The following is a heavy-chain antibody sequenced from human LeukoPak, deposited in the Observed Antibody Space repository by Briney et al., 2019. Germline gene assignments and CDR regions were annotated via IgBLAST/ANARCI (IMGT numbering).Heavy chain of an antibody. CDR1: GYTFISYG. Sequence: EASVKVSCKASGYTFISYGISWVRQAPGQGLEWMGWISAYNGNTNYAQKLQGRVTMTTDTSTSTAYMELRSLRSDDTAVYYCARVLLGYCSGGSCYGNFFAYWGQGTLVTVSS. CDR2: ISAYNGNT. J-gene: IGHJ4*02. V-gene: IGHV1-18*01. CDR3: ARVLLGYCSGGSCYGNFFAY. D-gene: IGHD2-15*01.